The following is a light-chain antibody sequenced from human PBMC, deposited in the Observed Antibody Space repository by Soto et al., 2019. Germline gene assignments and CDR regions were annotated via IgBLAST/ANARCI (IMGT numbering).Light chain of an antibody. CDR1: SSDVGGYNS. J-gene: IGLJ2*01. CDR3: SAYRSSTTLI. CDR2: EVN. V-gene: IGLV2-14*01. Sequence: QSALTQPASVSGSPGLSIPISCTGTSSDVGGYNSVSWYQQHPGKAPKLIIYEVNYRPVGVSNRFTGSKSGNTASLTISGLQAEDEADYYYSAYRSSTTLIFGGGTKLTVL.